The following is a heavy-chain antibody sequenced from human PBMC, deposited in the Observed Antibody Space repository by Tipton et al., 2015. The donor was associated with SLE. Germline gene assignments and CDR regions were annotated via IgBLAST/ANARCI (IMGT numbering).Heavy chain of an antibody. CDR1: GFTFSNYG. V-gene: IGHV3-30*02. CDR2: IWYDESNK. Sequence: SLRLSCAASGFTFSNYGMHWVRQAPGKGLEWVAFIWYDESNKYYAESVKGRFTISRDTSKNTLYLQMNSLTAEDTAVYYCAKGVTAYCGGNCYSNAFDVWGQGTLVTVSS. J-gene: IGHJ3*01. D-gene: IGHD2-21*01. CDR3: AKGVTAYCGGNCYSNAFDV.